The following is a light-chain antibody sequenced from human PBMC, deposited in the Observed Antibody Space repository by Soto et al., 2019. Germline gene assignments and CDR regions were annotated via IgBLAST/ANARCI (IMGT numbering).Light chain of an antibody. CDR3: QQANNFPLT. V-gene: IGKV1-12*01. CDR1: QVISNW. J-gene: IGKJ3*01. Sequence: DIQMTQSPSSVSASVGDRVTITCRASQVISNWLAWYQQKPGKAPKLLIHAASSLQNGVPGRFSGSGSGTEFTLTISSLQPEDSATYYCQQANNFPLTFGPGTKVDLK. CDR2: AAS.